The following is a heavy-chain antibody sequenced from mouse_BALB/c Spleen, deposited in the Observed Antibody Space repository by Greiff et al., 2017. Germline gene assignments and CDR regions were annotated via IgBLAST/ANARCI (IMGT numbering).Heavy chain of an antibody. CDR2: ISSGSSTI. Sequence: EVMLVESGGGLVQPGGSRKLSCAASGFTFSSFGMHWVRQAPEKGLEWVAYISSGSSTIYYADTVKGRFTISRDNPKNTLFLQMTSLRSEDTAMYYCASYITTVVDPYAMDYWGQGTSVTVSS. CDR1: GFTFSSFG. J-gene: IGHJ4*01. V-gene: IGHV5-17*02. D-gene: IGHD1-1*01. CDR3: ASYITTVVDPYAMDY.